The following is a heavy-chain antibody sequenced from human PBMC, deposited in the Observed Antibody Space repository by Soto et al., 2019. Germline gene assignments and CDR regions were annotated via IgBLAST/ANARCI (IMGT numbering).Heavy chain of an antibody. Sequence: GASVKVSCKASGYTFTSYGISWVRQAPGQGLEWMGWISAYNGNTNYAQKLQGRVTMTTDTSTSTAYMELRSLRSDDTAVYYCARRYCTNGVCSKGKNWFDLWGQGTLVTVSS. CDR1: GYTFTSYG. D-gene: IGHD2-8*01. V-gene: IGHV1-18*01. CDR3: ARRYCTNGVCSKGKNWFDL. CDR2: ISAYNGNT. J-gene: IGHJ5*02.